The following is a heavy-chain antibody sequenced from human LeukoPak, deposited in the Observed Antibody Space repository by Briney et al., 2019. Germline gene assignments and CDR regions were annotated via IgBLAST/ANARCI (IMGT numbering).Heavy chain of an antibody. CDR2: IYHSGST. V-gene: IGHV4-4*02. D-gene: IGHD3-22*01. CDR3: ARESPQNYYDSSGYYCFDY. Sequence: SETLSLTCAVSGGSISSSNWWSWVRQPPGKGLEWIGEIYHSGSTNYNPSLKSRVTISVDKSKNQFSLKLSSVTAADTAVYYCARESPQNYYDSSGYYCFDYWGQGTLVTVSS. CDR1: GGSISSSNW. J-gene: IGHJ4*02.